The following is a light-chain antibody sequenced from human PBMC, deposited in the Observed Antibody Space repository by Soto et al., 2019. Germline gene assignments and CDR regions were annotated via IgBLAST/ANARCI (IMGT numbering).Light chain of an antibody. CDR3: QQYDRFPYS. J-gene: IGKJ2*01. CDR2: EAS. V-gene: IGKV1-5*03. Sequence: DIQMTQSPSTLSASVGDTVSITCRASLSISSWLAWYQQKPGKAPKLLIYEASNLTSAVPSRFSGSGSGTDFTLTINGLQPDDFATYYCQQYDRFPYSFGPGTRLEIK. CDR1: LSISSW.